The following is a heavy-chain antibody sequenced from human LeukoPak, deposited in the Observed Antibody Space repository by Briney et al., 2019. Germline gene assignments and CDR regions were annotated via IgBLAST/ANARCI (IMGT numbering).Heavy chain of an antibody. V-gene: IGHV6-1*01. J-gene: IGHJ4*02. Sequence: SQTLSLTCAISGDSVSSNSAAWNWIRQSPSRGLEWLGRTYYRSKWYNDYEVSVKSRITINPDTSKNQFSLQLNSVTPEDTAVYYCAKQVGATPYFDYWGQGTLVTVSS. CDR3: AKQVGATPYFDY. CDR2: TYYRSKWYN. D-gene: IGHD1-26*01. CDR1: GDSVSSNSAA.